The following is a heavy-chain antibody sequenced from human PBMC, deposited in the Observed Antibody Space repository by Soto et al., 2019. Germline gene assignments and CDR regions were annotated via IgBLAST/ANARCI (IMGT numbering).Heavy chain of an antibody. Sequence: SETLSLTCTVSGGSISSSTHYWGWIRQPPGKGLEWIGSTYYSGSTYYNPSLKSRVTISVDTSKNQFSLKLRSVTAADTAVYYCARLTIFGVLYYMDVWGKGTTVTVSS. V-gene: IGHV4-39*01. CDR3: ARLTIFGVLYYMDV. J-gene: IGHJ6*03. D-gene: IGHD3-3*01. CDR2: TYYSGST. CDR1: GGSISSSTHY.